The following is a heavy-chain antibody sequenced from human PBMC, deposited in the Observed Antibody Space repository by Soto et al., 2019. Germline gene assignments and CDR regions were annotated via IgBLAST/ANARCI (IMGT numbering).Heavy chain of an antibody. J-gene: IGHJ4*02. V-gene: IGHV6-1*01. CDR1: GDSVSSNSAA. CDR3: ARIVGATADY. Sequence: QSLSLSCAISGDSVSSNSAAWNCIIQSPSRGLEWLGRTYYRSKWYNDYAISVKSRITINPDTSKNQFSLQLNSVTPEDTAVYYCARIVGATADYWGQGTLVTVSS. CDR2: TYYRSKWYN. D-gene: IGHD1-26*01.